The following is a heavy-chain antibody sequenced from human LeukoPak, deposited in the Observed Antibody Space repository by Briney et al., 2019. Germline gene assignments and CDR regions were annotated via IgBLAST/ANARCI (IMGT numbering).Heavy chain of an antibody. Sequence: PSETLSLTCTVSGGSISSYYWSWIRQPPGKGLEWIGYIYYSGSTNYNPSLKSRVTISVDTSKNQFSLKLSSVTAADTAVYYCARNHYYDSSGPFDYWGQGTLVTVSS. CDR3: ARNHYYDSSGPFDY. J-gene: IGHJ4*02. V-gene: IGHV4-59*01. D-gene: IGHD3-22*01. CDR1: GGSISSYY. CDR2: IYYSGST.